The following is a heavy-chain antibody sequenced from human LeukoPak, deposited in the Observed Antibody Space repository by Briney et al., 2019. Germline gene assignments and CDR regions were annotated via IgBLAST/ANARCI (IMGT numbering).Heavy chain of an antibody. CDR1: EFTFSSYW. V-gene: IGHV3-7*03. CDR3: ARPMVRYYYGMDV. Sequence: PGGSLRLSCAASEFTFSSYWMTWVRQAPGKGLEWVANIKKEGSEKKYVDSVKGRFTISRDNAKNLVYLQLNSLRVEDTDLYYCARPMVRYYYGMDVWGKGTTVTVSA. D-gene: IGHD5-18*01. CDR2: IKKEGSEK. J-gene: IGHJ6*04.